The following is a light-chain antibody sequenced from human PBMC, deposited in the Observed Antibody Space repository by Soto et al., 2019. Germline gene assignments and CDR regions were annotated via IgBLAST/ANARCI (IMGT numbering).Light chain of an antibody. CDR2: AAS. V-gene: IGKV1-39*01. CDR1: QSISSY. J-gene: IGKJ4*01. CDR3: QQYYSTPLT. Sequence: DIQMTQSPSTLSGSLGDRVTITCRASQSISSYLNWYQQKPGKAPKLLIYAASSLQSGVPSRFSGSGSGTDFTLTISSLQAEDVAVYYCQQYYSTPLTFGGGTKVDIK.